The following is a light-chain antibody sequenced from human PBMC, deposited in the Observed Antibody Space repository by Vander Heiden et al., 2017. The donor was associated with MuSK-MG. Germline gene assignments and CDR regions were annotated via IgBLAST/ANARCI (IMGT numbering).Light chain of an antibody. J-gene: IGKJ1*01. CDR3: QQRSNWPRT. V-gene: IGKV3-11*01. CDR2: EAY. CDR1: QSASRY. Sequence: EILLTQSPATLSLSPGESPTLSCRASQSASRYIARYQQKPGQAPRLLIYEAYNRATGNPARFRGRGSGTDFTLTISSLEPEDFAVYYSQQRSNWPRTFGQGTKVEIK.